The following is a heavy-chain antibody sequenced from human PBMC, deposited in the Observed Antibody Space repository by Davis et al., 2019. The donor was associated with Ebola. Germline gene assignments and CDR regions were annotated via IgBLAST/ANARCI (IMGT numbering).Heavy chain of an antibody. D-gene: IGHD3-16*01. V-gene: IGHV3-74*01. CDR1: GFTFSRSC. CDR2: INSDGTNT. Sequence: GESLKISCLASGFTFSRSCMHWVRQAPGKGLVWVSRINSDGTNTSCADSVKGRFIISRDNAKNTLYLQMSSLRAEDTAVYYCVKMFGGMDVWGQGTTVTVSS. J-gene: IGHJ6*02. CDR3: VKMFGGMDV.